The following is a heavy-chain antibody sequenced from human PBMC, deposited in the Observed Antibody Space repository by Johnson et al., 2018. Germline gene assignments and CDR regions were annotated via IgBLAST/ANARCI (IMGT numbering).Heavy chain of an antibody. Sequence: QPGRSLRLSCAASGFTFSSYGMHWVRQAPGKGLEWVAVISYDGSNKYYADSVKGRFTISRDNSKNTLYLQMNSLRAEDPAGYYCAKDKPSDSSGYDDAFDIWGQGTMVTVSS. CDR3: AKDKPSDSSGYDDAFDI. V-gene: IGHV3-30*18. D-gene: IGHD3-22*01. CDR2: ISYDGSNK. CDR1: GFTFSSYG. J-gene: IGHJ3*02.